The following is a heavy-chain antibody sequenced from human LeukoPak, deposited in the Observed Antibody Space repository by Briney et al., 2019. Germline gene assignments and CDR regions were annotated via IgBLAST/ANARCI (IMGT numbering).Heavy chain of an antibody. V-gene: IGHV4-61*08. CDR2: IYYSGST. CDR3: ARGGGYSYGYAFDI. D-gene: IGHD5-18*01. Sequence: PSETLSLTCTVSGGSISSGDYYWSWIRQPPGKGLEWIGYIYYSGSTNYNPSLKSRVTISIDTSKNQFSLKLSSVTAADTAVFYCARGGGYSYGYAFDIWGQGTMVTVS. CDR1: GGSISSGDYY. J-gene: IGHJ3*02.